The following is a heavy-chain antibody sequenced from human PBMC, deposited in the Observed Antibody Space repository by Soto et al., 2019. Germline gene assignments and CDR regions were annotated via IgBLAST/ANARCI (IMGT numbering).Heavy chain of an antibody. Sequence: ASVKVSCKASGYTFTSYGISWVRQATGQGLEWMGWMNPNSGNTGYAQKFRGRVTMTRNTSISTAYMELSGLRSEDTAVYYCARVGYCISTSCPTIRGMDVWGQGTTVTVSS. CDR1: GYTFTSYG. D-gene: IGHD2-2*01. CDR3: ARVGYCISTSCPTIRGMDV. J-gene: IGHJ6*02. V-gene: IGHV1-8*02. CDR2: MNPNSGNT.